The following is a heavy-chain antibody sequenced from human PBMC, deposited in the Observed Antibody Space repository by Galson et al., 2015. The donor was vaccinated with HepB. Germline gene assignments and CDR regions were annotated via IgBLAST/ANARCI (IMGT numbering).Heavy chain of an antibody. J-gene: IGHJ4*02. D-gene: IGHD2-15*01. CDR3: AREDKNVAVAALDY. V-gene: IGHV3-33*08. CDR1: KFTFSDYG. CDR2: IWKDGTNT. Sequence: SLRLSCAASKFTFSDYGMHWVRQAPGKGLEWVALIWKDGTNTHYSDSVKGQFVISRDNSKKTLHLQMSTLRAEDTAVYYCAREDKNVAVAALDYWGQGTLVTVSS.